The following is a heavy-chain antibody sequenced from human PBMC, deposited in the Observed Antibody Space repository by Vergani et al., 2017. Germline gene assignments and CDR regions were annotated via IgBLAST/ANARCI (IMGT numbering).Heavy chain of an antibody. Sequence: EVQLLESGGGLVQPGGSLRLSCAASGFTFTNYAMSWVRQAPGKGLEWVSAISGSGNSTYYADSVKGRFTISRDNSKNTLYLQMNSLRAEDTAIYYCVERSGDYWGQGTLVTVSS. CDR2: ISGSGNST. V-gene: IGHV3-23*01. CDR3: VERSGDY. J-gene: IGHJ4*02. CDR1: GFTFTNYA. D-gene: IGHD1-26*01.